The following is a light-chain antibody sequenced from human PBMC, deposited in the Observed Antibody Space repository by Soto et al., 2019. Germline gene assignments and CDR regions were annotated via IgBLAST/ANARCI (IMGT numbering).Light chain of an antibody. V-gene: IGLV2-18*02. CDR2: DVT. CDR1: SSDVGSYNR. J-gene: IGLJ2*01. CDR3: GSYAGSYSWA. Sequence: QSALTQPPSVSGSPGQSVTISCTGTSSDVGSYNRVSWYQQPPGTAPQLMIYDVTKRPSGVTDRISGSKSGNTASLTISGLQAEDEAAYHCGSYAGSYSWAFGGGTKLTVL.